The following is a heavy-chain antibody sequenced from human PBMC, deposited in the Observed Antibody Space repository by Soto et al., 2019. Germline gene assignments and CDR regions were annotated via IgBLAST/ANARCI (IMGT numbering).Heavy chain of an antibody. CDR3: AREIRQTDY. CDR2: INPNSGGT. CDR1: GYTFTGYY. J-gene: IGHJ4*02. Sequence: PSVKVSCKASGYTFTGYYMHWVRQAPGQGLEWMGWINPNSGGTNYADSVKGRFTISRDNAKNSLYLQMNSLRAEDTAVYYCAREIRQTDYWGQGTLVTVSS. V-gene: IGHV1-2*02.